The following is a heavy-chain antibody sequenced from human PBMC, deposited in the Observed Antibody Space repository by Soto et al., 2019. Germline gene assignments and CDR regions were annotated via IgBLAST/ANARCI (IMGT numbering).Heavy chain of an antibody. V-gene: IGHV5-10-1*01. CDR2: IDPSDSQT. Sequence: PGESLKISCDGSGYSFAVYCITLVRQKPGKGLEWMGRIDPSDSQTYYSPSFRGHVTISVTKSITTVFLQWSSLRASDTAMYYCARQIYDSDTGPNFQYYFDSWGQGTPVTVS. CDR1: GYSFAVYC. D-gene: IGHD3-22*01. CDR3: ARQIYDSDTGPNFQYYFDS. J-gene: IGHJ4*02.